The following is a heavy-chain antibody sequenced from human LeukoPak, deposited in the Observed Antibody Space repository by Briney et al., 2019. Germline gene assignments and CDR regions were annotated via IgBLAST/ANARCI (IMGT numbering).Heavy chain of an antibody. CDR3: AKGGNFITYFDY. CDR2: ISGSGGST. J-gene: IGHJ4*02. CDR1: GFTFSSYA. D-gene: IGHD4-23*01. Sequence: GGSLRLSCAASGFTFSSYAMNWVRQAPGKGLEWVSAISGSGGSTYYADSVKGRFTISRDNSKNTLYLQMNSLRAEDTAVYYCAKGGNFITYFDYWGQGTLVTVSS. V-gene: IGHV3-23*01.